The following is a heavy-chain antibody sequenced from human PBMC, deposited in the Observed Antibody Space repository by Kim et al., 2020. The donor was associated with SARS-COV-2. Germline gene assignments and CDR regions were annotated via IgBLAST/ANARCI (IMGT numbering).Heavy chain of an antibody. CDR3: ARDGPGYCSSTSCYDSGFDY. CDR2: ISSSGSTI. Sequence: GGSLRLSCAASGFTFSSYEMNWVRQAPGKGLEWVSYISSSGSTIYYADSVKGRFTISRDNAKNSLYLQMNSLRAEDTAVYYCARDGPGYCSSTSCYDSGFDYWGQGTLVTVSS. V-gene: IGHV3-48*03. D-gene: IGHD2-2*01. CDR1: GFTFSSYE. J-gene: IGHJ4*02.